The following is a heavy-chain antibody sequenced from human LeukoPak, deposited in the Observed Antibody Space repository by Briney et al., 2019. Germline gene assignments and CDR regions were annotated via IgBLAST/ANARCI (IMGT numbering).Heavy chain of an antibody. V-gene: IGHV4-34*01. CDR3: ARGRAPYYYDSSGYFY. J-gene: IGHJ4*02. Sequence: SETLSLTCAAYGGSFSGYYWSWIRQPPGKGLEWIGEINHSGSTNYNPSLKSRVTISVDTSKNQFSLKLSSVTAADTAVYYCARGRAPYYYDSSGYFYWGQGTLVTVSS. CDR2: INHSGST. D-gene: IGHD3-22*01. CDR1: GGSFSGYY.